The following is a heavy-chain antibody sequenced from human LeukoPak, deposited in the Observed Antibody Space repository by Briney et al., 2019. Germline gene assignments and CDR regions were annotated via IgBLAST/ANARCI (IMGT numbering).Heavy chain of an antibody. D-gene: IGHD5-24*01. CDR2: INHSGST. V-gene: IGHV4-34*01. CDR1: GGSFSGYY. Sequence: PSETLSLTCAVYGGSFSGYYWSWIRQPPGKGLEWIGEINHSGSTNYNPSLKSRVTISVDTSKNQFSLKLSSVTAADTAVYYCARVGAVATSFDYWGQGTLVTVSS. J-gene: IGHJ4*02. CDR3: ARVGAVATSFDY.